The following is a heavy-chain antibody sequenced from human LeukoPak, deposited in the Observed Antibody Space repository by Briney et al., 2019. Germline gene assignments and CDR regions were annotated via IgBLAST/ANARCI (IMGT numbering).Heavy chain of an antibody. D-gene: IGHD5-12*01. J-gene: IGHJ4*02. CDR2: ISYDGSNK. V-gene: IGHV3-30*18. CDR1: GFTFSSYG. Sequence: GGSLRLSCAASGFTFSSYGMHWVRQAPGKGLEWVAVISYDGSNKYYADSVKGRFTISRDNSKNTLYLQMNSLRAEDTAVYYCAKVGDIVASGGPIDYWGQGTLVTVSS. CDR3: AKVGDIVASGGPIDY.